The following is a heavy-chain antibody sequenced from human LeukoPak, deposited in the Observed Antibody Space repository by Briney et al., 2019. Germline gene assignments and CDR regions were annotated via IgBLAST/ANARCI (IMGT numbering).Heavy chain of an antibody. D-gene: IGHD4-11*01. CDR3: ARVYSNYDFDY. V-gene: IGHV4-61*01. CDR1: GGSASSGSYY. CDR2: IYYSGST. J-gene: IGHJ4*02. Sequence: SETLSLTCTVSGGSASSGSYYWSWIRQPPGKGLEWIGYIYYSGSTNYNPSLKSRVTISVDTSKNQFSLKLSSVTAADTAVYYCARVYSNYDFDYWGQGTLITVSS.